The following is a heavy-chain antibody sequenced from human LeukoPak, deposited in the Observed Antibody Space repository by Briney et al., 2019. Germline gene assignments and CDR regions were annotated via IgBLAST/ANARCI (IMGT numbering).Heavy chain of an antibody. CDR1: GFTFDDYA. J-gene: IGHJ6*04. D-gene: IGHD3-10*01. CDR3: AKDTYYYGSGINYYGMDV. CDR2: ISWDGGST. V-gene: IGHV3-43D*04. Sequence: GGSLRLSCAASGFTFDDYAMHWVRQAPGKGLKWVSLISWDGGSTYYADSVKGRFTISRDNSKNSLYLRMNSLRAEDTALYYCAKDTYYYGSGINYYGMDVWGKGTTVTVSS.